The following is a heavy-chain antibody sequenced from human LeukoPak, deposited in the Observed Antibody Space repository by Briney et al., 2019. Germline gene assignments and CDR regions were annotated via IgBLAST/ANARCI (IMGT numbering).Heavy chain of an antibody. V-gene: IGHV4-4*07. CDR3: ARVSSAGIWDY. D-gene: IGHD6-19*01. CDR2: IYTSGST. Sequence: PSETLSLTCTVSGGSISNYYWSWMRQPAGKGLEWIGRIYTSGSTNYNPSLKSRVTMSVDTSKNQFSLKLSSVTAADTAVYYCARVSSAGIWDYWGQGTLVTVSS. CDR1: GGSISNYY. J-gene: IGHJ4*02.